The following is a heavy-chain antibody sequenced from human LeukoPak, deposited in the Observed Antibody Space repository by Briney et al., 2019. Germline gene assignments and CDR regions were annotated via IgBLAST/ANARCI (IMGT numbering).Heavy chain of an antibody. CDR2: ISWNGGNI. J-gene: IGHJ4*02. CDR1: GLTFKNFA. V-gene: IGHV3-9*01. D-gene: IGHD3-9*01. CDR3: AKDVSGYYKSFDY. Sequence: GGSLRLSCAASGLTFKNFAMHWVRQAPGKGLEWVSGISWNGGNIGYADSVKGRFTISRDNAKNSLYLQMNGLRAEDTALYYCAKDVSGYYKSFDYWGQGTLVTVSS.